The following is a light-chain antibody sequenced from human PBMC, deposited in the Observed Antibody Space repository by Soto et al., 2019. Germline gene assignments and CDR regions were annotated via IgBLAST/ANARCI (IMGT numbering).Light chain of an antibody. CDR2: DIS. V-gene: IGKV1-17*03. Sequence: DVQMTQSPSAMSASIGDRVTISCRASQEIGHFLAWFQQRPGKAPERLIHDISTLQSGVPSRFGGSGSGTEFSLTISPLQPEDSATYYCLQHNTYPYTFGQGTKLELK. CDR1: QEIGHF. CDR3: LQHNTYPYT. J-gene: IGKJ2*01.